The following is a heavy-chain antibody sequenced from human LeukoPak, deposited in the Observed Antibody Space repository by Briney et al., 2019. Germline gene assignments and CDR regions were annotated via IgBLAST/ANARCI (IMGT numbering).Heavy chain of an antibody. CDR3: AKDPYNTAVANANGWFDP. D-gene: IGHD6-19*01. CDR1: GFTFSSYA. CDR2: ISGSGGNT. J-gene: IGHJ5*02. Sequence: GGSLRLSCAASGFTFSSYAMSWVRRAPGKGLEWVSSISGSGGNTYYAQSVKGRFTISRDNSENTLYLQMDTLRADDTALYFCAKDPYNTAVANANGWFDPWGQGTLVTVSS. V-gene: IGHV3-23*01.